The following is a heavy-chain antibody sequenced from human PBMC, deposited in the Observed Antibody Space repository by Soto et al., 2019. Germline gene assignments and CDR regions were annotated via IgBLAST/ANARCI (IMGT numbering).Heavy chain of an antibody. CDR1: GDSITSYN. V-gene: IGHV4-59*01. CDR2: VYSSGST. J-gene: IGHJ5*02. CDR3: ARRAVVAVTGSLDNWLEP. D-gene: IGHD2-21*01. Sequence: PSETLSLTCTVSGDSITSYNWNWLRQPPGKALEWIGYVYSSGSTNYNPSLKSRVTISVDTSRNQFSLKVNSVTAADTAMYYCARRAVVAVTGSLDNWLEPWGQGILVTVSS.